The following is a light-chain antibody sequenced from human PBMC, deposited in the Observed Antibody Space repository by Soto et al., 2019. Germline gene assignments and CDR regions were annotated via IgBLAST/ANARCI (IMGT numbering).Light chain of an antibody. J-gene: IGKJ1*01. CDR3: QQYDSYWT. CDR2: KAS. V-gene: IGKV1-5*03. CDR1: QSINSW. Sequence: DLQMTQSPSTLSAFVGDRVTITCRASQSINSWLAWYQQKPGKAPKLLIYKASTLESGVPSRFSGSGSGTEFTLTISSLQPDDFATYFCQQYDSYWTFGQGTKVESK.